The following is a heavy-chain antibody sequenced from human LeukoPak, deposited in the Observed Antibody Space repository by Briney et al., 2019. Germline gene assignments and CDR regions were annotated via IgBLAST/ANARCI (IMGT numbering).Heavy chain of an antibody. CDR2: IIPIFGTA. Sequence: SVKVSCKASGGTFSSYAISWVRQAPGQGLEWMGGIIPIFGTANYAQKFQGRVTITADESTSTAFMELSSLRSEDTAVYYCAREEEQQLAYYYGMDVWGQGTTVTVSS. CDR1: GGTFSSYA. J-gene: IGHJ6*02. D-gene: IGHD6-13*01. CDR3: AREEEQQLAYYYGMDV. V-gene: IGHV1-69*13.